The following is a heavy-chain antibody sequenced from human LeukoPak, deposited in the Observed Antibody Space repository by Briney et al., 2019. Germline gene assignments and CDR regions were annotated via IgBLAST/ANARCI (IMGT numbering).Heavy chain of an antibody. V-gene: IGHV4-59*01. Sequence: PSETLSLTCTVSGGSISTYYWNWIRQPPGKGLEWIGYIYYNGSTNYNPSLKSRVTISVDMYKNQFSLKLRLMTATATAVYYCARANRSSWSRFDSWGQGTLVTVSS. CDR1: GGSISTYY. CDR3: ARANRSSWSRFDS. CDR2: IYYNGST. J-gene: IGHJ4*02. D-gene: IGHD6-13*01.